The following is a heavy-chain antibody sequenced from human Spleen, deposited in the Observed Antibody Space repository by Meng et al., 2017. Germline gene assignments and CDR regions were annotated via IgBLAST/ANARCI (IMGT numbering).Heavy chain of an antibody. V-gene: IGHV1-18*01. CDR1: GYTFTSYG. CDR2: ISACNGNT. J-gene: IGHJ6*02. D-gene: IGHD5-24*01. CDR3: ARGYGGWLQALDHYYYYGMDV. Sequence: ASVKVSCKASGYTFTSYGISWVRQAPGQGLEWMGWISACNGNTNYAQKLQGRVTMTTDTYTSTAYRELRSLRSEDTAVYYCARGYGGWLQALDHYYYYGMDVWGQGTTVTVSS.